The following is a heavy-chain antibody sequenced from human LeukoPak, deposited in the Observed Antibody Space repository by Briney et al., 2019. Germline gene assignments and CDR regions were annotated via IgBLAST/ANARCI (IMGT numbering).Heavy chain of an antibody. CDR2: INPSGGST. CDR1: GYTFTSYY. D-gene: IGHD1-7*01. J-gene: IGHJ4*02. Sequence: GASVKVSCKASGYTFTSYYMHWVRQAPGQGLEWMGIINPSGGSTSYAQKFQGRVTMTRDTSTSTVYMEPSNLRFEDTAVYYCARYGSGTTFDYWGQGTLVTVSS. CDR3: ARYGSGTTFDY. V-gene: IGHV1-46*01.